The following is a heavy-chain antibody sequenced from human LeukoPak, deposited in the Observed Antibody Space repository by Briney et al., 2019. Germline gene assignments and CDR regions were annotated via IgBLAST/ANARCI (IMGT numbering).Heavy chain of an antibody. J-gene: IGHJ4*02. CDR1: GGSISSYY. Sequence: SETLSLTCTVSGGSISSYYWSWIRQPPGKGLEWIGYIYTSGSTNYNPSLKSRVTISVDTSKNQFSLKLSSVTAADTAVYYCARHEGSYSSHFDYWGQGTLVTVSS. CDR3: ARHEGSYSSHFDY. V-gene: IGHV4-4*09. CDR2: IYTSGST. D-gene: IGHD6-13*01.